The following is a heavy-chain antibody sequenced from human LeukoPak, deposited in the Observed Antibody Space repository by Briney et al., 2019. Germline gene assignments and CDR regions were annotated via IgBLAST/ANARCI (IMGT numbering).Heavy chain of an antibody. CDR1: GFTFSSYW. V-gene: IGHV3-7*02. J-gene: IGHJ4*02. D-gene: IGHD3-10*01. CDR3: ARGYGSGESIPFDS. CDR2: IKQDGSEK. Sequence: GGSLRLSCAASGFTFSSYWMSWVRQAPGKGLEWVANIKQDGSEKYYVDSVKGRFTISRDNAKNSLYLQMNSLRPEDTAVYYCARGYGSGESIPFDSWGQGTLVTVSS.